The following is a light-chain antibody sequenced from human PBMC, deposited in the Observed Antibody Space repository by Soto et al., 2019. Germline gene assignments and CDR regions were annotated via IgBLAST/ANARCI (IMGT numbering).Light chain of an antibody. CDR2: RNN. CDR1: SSNVGVNF. CDR3: VVWDSSVSGRV. Sequence: QLVLTQPPSASGTPGQRVTISCSGSSSNVGVNFVYWHQQIPGTAPKLLIYRNNQRPSGVPDRFSGSKSGTSASLAISGLRTEDEADYHCVVWDSSVSGRVFGGGTKVTVL. J-gene: IGLJ3*02. V-gene: IGLV1-47*01.